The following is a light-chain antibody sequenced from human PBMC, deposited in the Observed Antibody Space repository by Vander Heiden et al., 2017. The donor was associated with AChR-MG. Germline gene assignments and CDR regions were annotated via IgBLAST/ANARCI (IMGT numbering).Light chain of an antibody. CDR1: SSNIGAGYD. CDR2: GNS. V-gene: IGLV1-40*01. J-gene: IGLJ1*01. CDR3: QSYGV. Sequence: QSVLTQPPSLSGAPRQRDTISCTGSSSNIGAGYDVHWYQQLPGTAPKRLIYGNSNRPSGVPDRCSGSKSGTSASLAITGLQAEDEADYYCQSYGVFGTGTKVTGL.